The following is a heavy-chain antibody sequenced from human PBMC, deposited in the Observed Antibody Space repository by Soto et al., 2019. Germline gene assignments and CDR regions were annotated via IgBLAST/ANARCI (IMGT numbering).Heavy chain of an antibody. Sequence: EVQLVESGGGLVKPGGSLRLSCAASGFTFSSYSMNWVRQAPGKGLEWVSSISSSSSYIHYADSVKGRFTISRDNAKNSLYLKMKRRRGEDTAVYYSARDLYSSSARYFDYWVQGALVTVSS. CDR2: ISSSSSYI. CDR3: ARDLYSSSARYFDY. CDR1: GFTFSSYS. J-gene: IGHJ4*02. D-gene: IGHD6-6*01. V-gene: IGHV3-21*04.